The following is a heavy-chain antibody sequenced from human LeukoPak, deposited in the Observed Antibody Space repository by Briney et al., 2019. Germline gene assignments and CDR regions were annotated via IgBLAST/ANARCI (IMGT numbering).Heavy chain of an antibody. D-gene: IGHD6-19*01. J-gene: IGHJ5*02. CDR3: AKSYSSGWYPRGNWFDP. CDR2: INSDGSST. CDR1: GFTFSSYW. V-gene: IGHV3-74*03. Sequence: PGGSLRLSCVASGFTFSSYWMHWVRQAPGKGLVWVSRINSDGSSTKCADSVKGRFTISRDNAKNTLYLQMNSLRAEDTAVYYCAKSYSSGWYPRGNWFDPWGQGTLVTVSS.